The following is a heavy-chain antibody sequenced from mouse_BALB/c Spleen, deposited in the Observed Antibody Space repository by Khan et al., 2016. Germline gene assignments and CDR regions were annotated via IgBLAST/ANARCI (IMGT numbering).Heavy chain of an antibody. CDR2: ISSGGSYT. CDR1: GFTFSSYG. V-gene: IGHV5-6*01. Sequence: EVELVESGGDLVKPGGSLKLSCAASGFTFSSYGMSWVRQTPDKRLEWVATISSGGSYTYYPDSVKGRFTISRDNAKNTLYLQMSSLKSEDTAMYYCERQNYWCQGTTLTVSS. CDR3: ERQNY. J-gene: IGHJ2*01.